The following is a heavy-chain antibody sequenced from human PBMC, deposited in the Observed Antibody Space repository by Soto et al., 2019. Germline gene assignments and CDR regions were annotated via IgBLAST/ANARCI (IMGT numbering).Heavy chain of an antibody. CDR2: IYYSGST. Sequence: PSETLSLTCTVSGGSISSGGYYWSWIRQHPGKGLEWIGYIYYSGSTYYNPSLKSRVTISVDTSKNQFSLKLSSVTAADTAVYYCARDMKGYCISTSCYGVRHGFDPWGQGTLVTVSS. CDR3: ARDMKGYCISTSCYGVRHGFDP. D-gene: IGHD2-2*01. V-gene: IGHV4-31*03. J-gene: IGHJ5*02. CDR1: GGSISSGGYY.